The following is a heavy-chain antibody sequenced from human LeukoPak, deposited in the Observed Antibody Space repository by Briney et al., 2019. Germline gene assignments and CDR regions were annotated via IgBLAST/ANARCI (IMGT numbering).Heavy chain of an antibody. CDR1: GFTFSSCA. J-gene: IGHJ4*02. CDR2: ISGSGGRT. CDR3: AKERLLAIVGDFGY. Sequence: HPGGSLRLSCAASGFTFSSCALTWVRQAPGKGLEWVSTISGSGGRTYYADSVKGRFTISRDNSKNTLYLQMNSLRAEDTAVYYCAKERLLAIVGDFGYWGQGTLVTVSS. V-gene: IGHV3-23*01. D-gene: IGHD1-26*01.